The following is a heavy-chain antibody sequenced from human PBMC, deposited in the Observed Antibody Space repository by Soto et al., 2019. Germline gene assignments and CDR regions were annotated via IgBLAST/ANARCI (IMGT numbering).Heavy chain of an antibody. V-gene: IGHV3-7*04. CDR2: VNQDGSAK. D-gene: IGHD1-26*01. CDR3: SGGVGDAF. J-gene: IGHJ4*02. Sequence: TGGSLRLSCAIYESAIRRDWMNWVRQAPGKGLQWVAHVNQDGSAKYYVDSVKGRFTISRDNANNLLTLQMNSLSAGDTAMYYCSGGVGDAFWGQGTLVTVSS. CDR1: ESAIRRDW.